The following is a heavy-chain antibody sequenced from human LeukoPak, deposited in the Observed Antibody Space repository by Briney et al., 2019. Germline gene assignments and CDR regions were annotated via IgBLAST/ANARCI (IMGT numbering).Heavy chain of an antibody. CDR3: ARDSLPPYSYGYYYYYYMDV. CDR1: GFTFSSYW. D-gene: IGHD5-18*01. Sequence: AGGSLRLSCAASGFTFSSYWMSWVRQAPGKGLEWVANIKQDGSEKYYVDSVKGRFTISRDNAKNSLYLQMNSLRAEDTAVYYCARDSLPPYSYGYYYYYYMDVWGKGTTVTVSS. V-gene: IGHV3-7*01. CDR2: IKQDGSEK. J-gene: IGHJ6*03.